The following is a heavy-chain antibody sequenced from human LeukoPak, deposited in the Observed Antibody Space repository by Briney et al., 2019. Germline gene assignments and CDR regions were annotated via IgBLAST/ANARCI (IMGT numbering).Heavy chain of an antibody. Sequence: PSETLSLTCTVSGGSISSSSYYWGWIRQPPGKGLEWIGSIYYSGSTYYNPSLKSRVTISVDTSKNQFSLKLSSVTAADTAVYYCARHGPGSGYYLILNWGQGTLVTVSS. CDR2: IYYSGST. V-gene: IGHV4-39*01. CDR1: GGSISSSSYY. D-gene: IGHD3-22*01. CDR3: ARHGPGSGYYLILN. J-gene: IGHJ4*02.